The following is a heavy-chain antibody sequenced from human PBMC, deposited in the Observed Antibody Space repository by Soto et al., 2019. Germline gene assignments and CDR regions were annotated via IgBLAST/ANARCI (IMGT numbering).Heavy chain of an antibody. V-gene: IGHV1-2*02. Sequence: ASVKGSCKASGYIFTDYYLHWVRQAPGQGLEWMGYINCHSGDTQYAQDLQGRVTMTRDTFISTVYMELSRLTSDDTALYYCARIGAGGCGGGRCYLESWGQGTPVTVSS. CDR2: INCHSGDT. D-gene: IGHD2-15*01. J-gene: IGHJ5*02. CDR1: GYIFTDYY. CDR3: ARIGAGGCGGGRCYLES.